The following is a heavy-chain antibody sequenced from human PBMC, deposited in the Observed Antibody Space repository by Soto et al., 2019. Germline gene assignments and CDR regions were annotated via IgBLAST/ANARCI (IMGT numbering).Heavy chain of an antibody. CDR3: ARDVGTVTIGY. Sequence: PSETLSLTCAVYGGSFSGYYWSWIRQPPGKGLEWIGEINHSGSTNYNPSLKSRVTISVDTSKNQFSLKLSSVTAADTAVYYCARDVGTVTIGYWGQGTLVTVSS. V-gene: IGHV4-34*01. J-gene: IGHJ4*02. CDR2: INHSGST. D-gene: IGHD4-17*01. CDR1: GGSFSGYY.